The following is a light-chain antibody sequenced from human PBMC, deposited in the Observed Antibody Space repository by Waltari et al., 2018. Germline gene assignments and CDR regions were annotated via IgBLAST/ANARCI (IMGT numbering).Light chain of an antibody. V-gene: IGLV3-25*03. CDR1: SQF. Sequence: SSELTQPPSVSVSPGQTATITCSGTSQFSLWYQQKPGQAPVLVIYADNKRPSGIPERFSASSSGTTVTLTINGVQAEDEADYYCQSTDSSGPPQIIFGGGTKLTVL. J-gene: IGLJ2*01. CDR3: QSTDSSGPPQII. CDR2: ADN.